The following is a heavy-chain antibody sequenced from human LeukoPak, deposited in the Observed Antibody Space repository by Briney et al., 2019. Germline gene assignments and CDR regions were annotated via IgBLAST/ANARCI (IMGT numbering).Heavy chain of an antibody. CDR3: ARDSSGYIRWFDR. CDR1: GYSFTSYW. Sequence: GESFNISCKGSGYSFTSYWIGWVRQMPGKGLEWMGIIYPGDSDTRYSPSFQGQVTISADKSISTAYLQWSSLKASDTAMYYCARDSSGYIRWFDRWGQRAIVTVSS. V-gene: IGHV5-51*01. CDR2: IYPGDSDT. D-gene: IGHD3-22*01. J-gene: IGHJ5*02.